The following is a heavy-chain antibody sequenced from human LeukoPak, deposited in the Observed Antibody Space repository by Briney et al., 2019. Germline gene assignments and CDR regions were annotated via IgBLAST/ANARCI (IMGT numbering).Heavy chain of an antibody. Sequence: GGSLRLSCAASGFTFNNYAMNWVRQTPGKGLQWVSAVSGDGQRTFYADSVKGRLTIFRDNSMNTLSLQMNSLRVEDTAVYYCAKEQDNLLLLSHFDSWGQGILVTVSA. D-gene: IGHD1-14*01. CDR2: VSGDGQRT. CDR1: GFTFNNYA. V-gene: IGHV3-23*01. J-gene: IGHJ4*02. CDR3: AKEQDNLLLLSHFDS.